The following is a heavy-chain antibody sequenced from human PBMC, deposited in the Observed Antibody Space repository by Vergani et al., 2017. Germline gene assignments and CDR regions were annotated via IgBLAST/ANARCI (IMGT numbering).Heavy chain of an antibody. CDR3: AKVYDSSGYCDY. V-gene: IGHV3-23*01. D-gene: IGHD3-22*01. CDR1: GFTFSSYA. Sequence: EVQLLESGGGLVQPGGSLRLSCAASGFTFSSYAMSWVRQAPGKGLEWVSAISGSGGSTYYADSVKGRFTISRDTSKNTLYLQMNSLRAEDTAVYYCAKVYDSSGYCDYWGQGTLVTVSS. CDR2: ISGSGGST. J-gene: IGHJ4*02.